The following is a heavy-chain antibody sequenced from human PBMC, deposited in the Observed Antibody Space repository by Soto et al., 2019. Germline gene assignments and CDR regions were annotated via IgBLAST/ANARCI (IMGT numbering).Heavy chain of an antibody. D-gene: IGHD6-6*01. V-gene: IGHV4-39*01. CDR1: GGSISSSSYY. J-gene: IGHJ4*02. CDR2: IYYSGST. CDR3: ARLYPPGEYPWSYFDY. Sequence: SETLSLTCTVSGGSISSSSYYWGWIRQPPGKGLEWIGSIYYSGSTYYNPSLKSRVTISVDTSKNQFSLKLSSVTAADTAVYYCARLYPPGEYPWSYFDYWGQGTLVTVSS.